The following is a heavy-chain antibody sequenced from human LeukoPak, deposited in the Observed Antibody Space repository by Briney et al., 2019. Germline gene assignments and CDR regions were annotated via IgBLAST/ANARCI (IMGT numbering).Heavy chain of an antibody. J-gene: IGHJ4*02. D-gene: IGHD4/OR15-4a*01. V-gene: IGHV4-59*01. CDR1: DDSITMYY. CDR3: ARAQKEVLIDY. Sequence: SETLSLTCTVSDDSITMYYWTWIRQPPGKGLEWIGYVDHTGSTNFNPSLKSRVTISVDTSKNQFSLKLSSVTAADTAVYYCARAQKEVLIDYWGQGTLVTVSS. CDR2: VDHTGST.